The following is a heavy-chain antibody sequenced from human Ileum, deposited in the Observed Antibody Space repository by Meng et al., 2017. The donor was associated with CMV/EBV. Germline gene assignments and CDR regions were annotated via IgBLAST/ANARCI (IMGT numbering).Heavy chain of an antibody. Sequence: QVQLQQWGAGLLKPSGTLSLTCAVFGGSFTGYYWSWFRQSPGKGLEWIGEITHSGRTSYNLSLKSRVTISVDMSKYQFSLKLTSVTAADTAIYYCARGLASGWPDYWGQGTLVTVSS. D-gene: IGHD3-10*01. CDR3: ARGLASGWPDY. CDR1: GGSFTGYY. J-gene: IGHJ4*02. V-gene: IGHV4-34*01. CDR2: ITHSGRT.